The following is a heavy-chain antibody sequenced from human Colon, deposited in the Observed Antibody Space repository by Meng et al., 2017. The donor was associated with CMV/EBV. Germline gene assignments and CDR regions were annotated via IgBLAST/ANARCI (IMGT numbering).Heavy chain of an antibody. CDR3: ARGWGSYYFDY. D-gene: IGHD3-16*01. CDR2: KYYRSKWFT. Sequence: HVLPEQSGPGLEKPSQTLSLTWAIARDIVSSNNAACAWIRKSASRGLEWLGEKYYRSKWFTQYAESVESRIYINPDTSKNQFSLQLKSVTPEDTAVYYCARGWGSYYFDYWGQGTLVTVSS. V-gene: IGHV6-1*01. CDR1: RDIVSSNNAA. J-gene: IGHJ4*02.